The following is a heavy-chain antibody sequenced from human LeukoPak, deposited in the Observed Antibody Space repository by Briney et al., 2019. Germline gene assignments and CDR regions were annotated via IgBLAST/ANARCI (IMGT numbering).Heavy chain of an antibody. V-gene: IGHV3-30*18. CDR1: GFTFCSYG. D-gene: IGHD3-16*02. CDR3: AKPLRLGELSLYGY. Sequence: GGSLRLSCAASGFTFCSYGMHWVRQAPGKGLEWVAVISYDGSNKYYAESVKGRFTISRDNSKNTLYLQMNSLRAEETAVYYCAKPLRLGELSLYGYWGQGTLVTVSS. CDR2: ISYDGSNK. J-gene: IGHJ4*02.